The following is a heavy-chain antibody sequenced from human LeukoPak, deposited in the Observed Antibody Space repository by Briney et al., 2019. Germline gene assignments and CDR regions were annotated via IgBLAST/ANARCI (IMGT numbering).Heavy chain of an antibody. J-gene: IGHJ4*02. D-gene: IGHD5-12*01. CDR1: GFTFSTYA. Sequence: GGSLRLSCAASGFTFSTYAVNWVRQAPGKGLEWVSTIRGSGGSNTYYIDSVKGRFTISRDNSKNTLYLQMNSLRAEDTAVYYCAKGVLRSSPDYWGQGTLVTVSS. CDR2: IRGSGGSNT. CDR3: AKGVLRSSPDY. V-gene: IGHV3-23*01.